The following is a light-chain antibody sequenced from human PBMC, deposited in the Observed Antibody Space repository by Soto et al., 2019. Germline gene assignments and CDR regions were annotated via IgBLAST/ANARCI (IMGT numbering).Light chain of an antibody. Sequence: QSALTQPASVSGSPGQSITISCTGTSSDVGGYNYVSWYQQHPGKSPKLMIYEVSYRPSGVSNRFSGSKSGNTASLTISGLQAEDEADYYCRSYTSSCTLVVFGTGTKLTVL. V-gene: IGLV2-14*01. CDR2: EVS. CDR1: SSDVGGYNY. CDR3: RSYTSSCTLVV. J-gene: IGLJ1*01.